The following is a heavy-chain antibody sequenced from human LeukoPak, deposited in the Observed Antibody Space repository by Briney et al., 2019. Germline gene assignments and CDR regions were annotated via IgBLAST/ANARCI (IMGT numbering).Heavy chain of an antibody. CDR1: GGSFSGYY. J-gene: IGHJ4*02. V-gene: IGHV4-34*01. CDR2: INHSGST. Sequence: SETLSLTCAVYGGSFSGYYWSWIRQPPGKGLEWIGEINHSGSTNYNPSLKSRVTISVDTSKSQFSLKLSSVTAADTAVYYCAGRTSSGSIDYWGQGTLVTVPS. D-gene: IGHD6-19*01. CDR3: AGRTSSGSIDY.